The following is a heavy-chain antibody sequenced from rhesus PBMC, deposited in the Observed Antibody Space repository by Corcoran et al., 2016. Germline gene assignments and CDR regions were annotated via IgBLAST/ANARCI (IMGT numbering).Heavy chain of an antibody. CDR2: VFGGRGTT. CDR3: ARVGAGYPYNRFDV. Sequence: QVQLQESGPALVRPSETLTLTCTVSGGSTSRTPWWTWTRPSPGKGLGWVGGVFGGRGTTEFNPSLKSRVSMSKDTSKNQFSLNLKSVTAADIAIYYCARVGAGYPYNRFDVWGPGVLVTISS. J-gene: IGHJ5-1*01. V-gene: IGHV4-93*01. CDR1: GGSTSRTPW. D-gene: IGHD2-2*01.